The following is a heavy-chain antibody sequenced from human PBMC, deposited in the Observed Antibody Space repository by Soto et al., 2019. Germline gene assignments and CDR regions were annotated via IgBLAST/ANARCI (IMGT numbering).Heavy chain of an antibody. Sequence: ASVKVSCKASGYTFTSYAMHWVRQAPGQRLEWMGWINAGNGNTKYSQKFQGRVTITRDTSASTAYMELSSLRSEDTAVYYCARVSCTNGVCYRPRGAFDIWSQGTMVTVS. CDR1: GYTFTSYA. D-gene: IGHD2-8*01. J-gene: IGHJ3*02. CDR2: INAGNGNT. V-gene: IGHV1-3*01. CDR3: ARVSCTNGVCYRPRGAFDI.